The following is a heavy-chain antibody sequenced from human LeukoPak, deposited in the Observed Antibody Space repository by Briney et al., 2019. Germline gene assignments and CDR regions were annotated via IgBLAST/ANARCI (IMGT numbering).Heavy chain of an antibody. D-gene: IGHD3-10*01. V-gene: IGHV4-34*01. CDR1: GGSFSGYY. CDR2: INHSAST. CDR3: ARVIYDSGSYPFDY. J-gene: IGHJ4*02. Sequence: SETLSLICAVYGGSFSGYYWSWIRQPPGKGLEWIGEINHSASTNYNPSLKSRVTISVDTSKNQFSLKLSSVTAADTAVYFCARVIYDSGSYPFDYWGQGTLVTVSS.